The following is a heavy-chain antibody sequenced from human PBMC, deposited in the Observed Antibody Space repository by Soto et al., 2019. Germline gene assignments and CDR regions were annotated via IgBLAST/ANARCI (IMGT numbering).Heavy chain of an antibody. CDR3: ARGSIAVAGGRWFDP. Sequence: SETLSLTCAVYGGSFSGYYWSWIRQPPGKGLEWIGEINHSGSTNYNPSLKSRVTISVDTSKNQFSLQLSSVTAADTAVYCCARGSIAVAGGRWFDPWGQGTLVTVSS. CDR1: GGSFSGYY. J-gene: IGHJ5*02. D-gene: IGHD6-19*01. V-gene: IGHV4-34*01. CDR2: INHSGST.